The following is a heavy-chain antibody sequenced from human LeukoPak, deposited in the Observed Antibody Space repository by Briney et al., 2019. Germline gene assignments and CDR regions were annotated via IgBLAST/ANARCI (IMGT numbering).Heavy chain of an antibody. V-gene: IGHV1-2*02. CDR2: IKPNSGGT. J-gene: IGHJ5*02. D-gene: IGHD5-18*01. CDR1: GYTFTGYY. Sequence: ASVTVSCKASGYTFTGYYMHWVRQAPGQGLEWMGWIKPNSGGTNYAQKFQGRVTMTRDRAISTAYMELSRLRADDTALYYCARDFGAARVSDWFDPWGQGTLVTVSS. CDR3: ARDFGAARVSDWFDP.